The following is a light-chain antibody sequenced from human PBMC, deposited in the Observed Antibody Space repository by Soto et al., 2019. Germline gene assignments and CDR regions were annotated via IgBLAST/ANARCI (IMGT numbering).Light chain of an antibody. Sequence: QSVLTQPPSASGTPGQRIILSCSGSTLNIESHSVNWYQQVPGTAPKLLIITNNQRPSGVPDRFSGSKSGASASLAISGLQSEDEATYYCATWDDSRKGVFGTGTKVTVL. V-gene: IGLV1-44*01. CDR2: TNN. CDR1: TLNIESHS. CDR3: ATWDDSRKGV. J-gene: IGLJ1*01.